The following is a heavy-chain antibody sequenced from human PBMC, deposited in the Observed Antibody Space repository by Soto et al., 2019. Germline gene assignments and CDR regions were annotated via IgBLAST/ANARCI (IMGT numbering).Heavy chain of an antibody. Sequence: SVKVSCKASGGTFSSYAISWVRQAPGQGLEWMGGIIPIFGTANYAQKFQGRVTITADKSTSTAYMELSSLRSEDTAVYYCASPEYSSSWYVGTYYYGMDVWGQGTTVTVS. CDR1: GGTFSSYA. V-gene: IGHV1-69*06. CDR2: IIPIFGTA. J-gene: IGHJ6*02. CDR3: ASPEYSSSWYVGTYYYGMDV. D-gene: IGHD6-13*01.